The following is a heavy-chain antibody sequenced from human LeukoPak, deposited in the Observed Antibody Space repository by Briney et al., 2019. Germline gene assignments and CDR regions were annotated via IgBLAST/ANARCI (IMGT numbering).Heavy chain of an antibody. CDR3: ARDRVPYENSHYYWAFDY. D-gene: IGHD3-22*01. Sequence: GGSLRLSCAAPRFTFSNYGMHWVRQAPGKGLEWVTLISYDGINKNYADSVKGRFTISRDNSKNTLYLQMNSLRDEDTAVYYCARDRVPYENSHYYWAFDYWGQGTLVTVSS. V-gene: IGHV3-30*19. CDR2: ISYDGINK. CDR1: RFTFSNYG. J-gene: IGHJ4*02.